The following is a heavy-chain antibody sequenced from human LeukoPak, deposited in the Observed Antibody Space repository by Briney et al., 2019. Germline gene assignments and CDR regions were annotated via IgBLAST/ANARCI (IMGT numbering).Heavy chain of an antibody. D-gene: IGHD2-2*01. Sequence: GASVKVSCKASGYTFTGYYMHWVRQAPGQGLEWMGWINPNSGGTNYAQKFQGGVTMTRDTSISTAYMELSRLRSDDTAVYYCARDADCSSTSCYGNNWFDPWGQGTLVTVSS. J-gene: IGHJ5*02. CDR2: INPNSGGT. CDR3: ARDADCSSTSCYGNNWFDP. V-gene: IGHV1-2*02. CDR1: GYTFTGYY.